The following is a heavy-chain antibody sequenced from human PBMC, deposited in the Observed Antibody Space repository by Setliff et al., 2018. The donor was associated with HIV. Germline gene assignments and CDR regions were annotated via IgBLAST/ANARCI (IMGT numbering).Heavy chain of an antibody. V-gene: IGHV1-18*01. CDR2: ISAYNGNT. CDR3: ARDGPYVAVLIRAFDI. D-gene: IGHD3-16*01. J-gene: IGHJ3*02. CDR1: GYIFNSFG. Sequence: GASVKVSCKASGYIFNSFGISWVRQAPGQGLEWMGWISAYNGNTKYAQKLQGRVTMTTDTSTSTGYMELRGLRSDDTAVYYCARDGPYVAVLIRAFDIWGQGTMVTISS.